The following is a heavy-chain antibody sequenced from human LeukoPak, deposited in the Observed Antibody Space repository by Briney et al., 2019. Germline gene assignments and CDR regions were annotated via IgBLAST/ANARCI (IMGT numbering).Heavy chain of an antibody. CDR3: AMAQGCSSTSCYAADY. Sequence: EESLKISCKGSGYSFTSYWIGWVRQMPGKGLEWMGIIYPGDSDTRYSPSFQGQVTISADKSISTAYLQWSSLKASDTAMYYCAMAQGCSSTSCYAADYWGQGTLVTVSS. CDR1: GYSFTSYW. D-gene: IGHD2-2*01. J-gene: IGHJ4*02. CDR2: IYPGDSDT. V-gene: IGHV5-51*01.